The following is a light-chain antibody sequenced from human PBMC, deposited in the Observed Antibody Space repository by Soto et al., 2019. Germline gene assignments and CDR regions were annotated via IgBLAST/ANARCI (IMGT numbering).Light chain of an antibody. Sequence: DIQLTQSPSFLSASVGDRVTITCRASQGISSFLAWYQQRPGKAPKLLIFGASILQTGVPSRFSGSGSGTEFTHTISSLQPEDFATYYCQQFNAYPRTFGQGTKVEIK. CDR3: QQFNAYPRT. J-gene: IGKJ1*01. CDR2: GAS. CDR1: QGISSF. V-gene: IGKV1-9*01.